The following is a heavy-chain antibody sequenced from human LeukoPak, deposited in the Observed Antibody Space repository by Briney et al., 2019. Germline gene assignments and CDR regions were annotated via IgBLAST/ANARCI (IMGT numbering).Heavy chain of an antibody. CDR2: INHSGST. CDR1: GGSFSGYY. V-gene: IGHV4-34*01. CDR3: ATRSIVLVVAATPGWFDP. D-gene: IGHD2-15*01. J-gene: IGHJ5*02. Sequence: SETLSLTCAVYGGSFSGYYWSWIRQPPGKGLEWIGEINHSGSTNYNPSLKSRVTISVDTSKNQFSLKLSSVTAADTAVYYCATRSIVLVVAATPGWFDPWGQGTLVTVSS.